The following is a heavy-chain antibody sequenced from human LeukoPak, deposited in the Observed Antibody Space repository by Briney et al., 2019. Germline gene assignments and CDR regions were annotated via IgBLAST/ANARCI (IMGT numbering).Heavy chain of an antibody. CDR2: ISSSGSTI. D-gene: IGHD3-10*02. V-gene: IGHV3-48*03. Sequence: GGSLRLSCAASGFTFSSYEMDWVRQAPGKGLEWVSYISSSGSTIYYADSVKGGFTISRDNAKNSLYLQMNSLRAEDTAVYYCAELGITMIGGVWGKGTTVTISS. CDR1: GFTFSSYE. J-gene: IGHJ6*03. CDR3: AELGITMIGGV.